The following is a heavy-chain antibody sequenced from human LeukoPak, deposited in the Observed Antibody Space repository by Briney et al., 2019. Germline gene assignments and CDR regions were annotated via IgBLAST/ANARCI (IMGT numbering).Heavy chain of an antibody. Sequence: GGSLRLSCAASGFTFSDYYMSWIRQAPGKGLEWVSYISSSGSTIYYADSVKGRFTISRDNDKNSLSLQMNSLRAEDTAVYYCASFPAYYYDSSGYNDYWGQGTLVTVSS. V-gene: IGHV3-11*01. CDR2: ISSSGSTI. J-gene: IGHJ4*02. CDR1: GFTFSDYY. CDR3: ASFPAYYYDSSGYNDY. D-gene: IGHD3-22*01.